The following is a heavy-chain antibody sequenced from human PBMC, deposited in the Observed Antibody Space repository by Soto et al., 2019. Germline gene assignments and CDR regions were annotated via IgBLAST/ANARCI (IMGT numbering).Heavy chain of an antibody. CDR3: PKDGGQAFDY. CDR1: GFTFSSYA. J-gene: IGHJ4*02. D-gene: IGHD3-16*01. Sequence: EVQLLESGGGLVQPGGSLRLSCAASGFTFSSYAMSWVRQAPGKGLEWVSAISGSGGSTYYADSVKGRFTISRDNSKNTLYLQRNGLGAEDAPVFSGPKDGGQAFDYWGREPLVPVSP. CDR2: ISGSGGST. V-gene: IGHV3-23*01.